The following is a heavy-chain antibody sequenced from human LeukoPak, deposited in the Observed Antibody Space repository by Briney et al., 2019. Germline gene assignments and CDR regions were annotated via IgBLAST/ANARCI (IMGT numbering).Heavy chain of an antibody. Sequence: GESLRISCKASGYTFSNYWIGWVRQRPGKGLEWMGVIYPGDSDTRYSPSFQSQVSISADTSIGTAYLQWSSLKASDTAMYYCARGLRYSSVWYAYWGQGTLVTVSS. CDR1: GYTFSNYW. CDR3: ARGLRYSSVWYAY. V-gene: IGHV5-51*01. J-gene: IGHJ4*02. D-gene: IGHD6-19*01. CDR2: IYPGDSDT.